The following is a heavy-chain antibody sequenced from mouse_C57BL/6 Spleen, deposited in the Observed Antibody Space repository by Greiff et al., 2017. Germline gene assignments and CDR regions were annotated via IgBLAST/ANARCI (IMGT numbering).Heavy chain of an antibody. CDR1: GYTFTDYE. D-gene: IGHD2-1*01. Sequence: VQLQQSGAELVRPGASVTLSCKASGYTFTDYEMHWVKQTPVHGLEWIGAIDPETGGTAYNQKFKGKAILTADKSSSTAYMELRSLTSEDSAVYYCTRSAYYGNYYFDYWGQGTTLTVSS. CDR3: TRSAYYGNYYFDY. CDR2: IDPETGGT. V-gene: IGHV1-15*01. J-gene: IGHJ2*01.